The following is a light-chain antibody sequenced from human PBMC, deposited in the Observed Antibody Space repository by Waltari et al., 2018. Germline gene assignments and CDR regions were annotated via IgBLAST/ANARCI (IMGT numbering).Light chain of an antibody. J-gene: IGKJ1*01. CDR2: LGS. CDR3: MQRLQTPWT. V-gene: IGKV2-28*01. Sequence: DIVMTQSPLSLSVTPGEPASISCRSSQSLLYSNGDYHMDWYLQKPGQSPQLLIYLGSHRASWVPDRFSGSRSGTDFTLRISRVEAEDIGVYYCMQRLQTPWTFGQGTKVEIK. CDR1: QSLLYSNGDYH.